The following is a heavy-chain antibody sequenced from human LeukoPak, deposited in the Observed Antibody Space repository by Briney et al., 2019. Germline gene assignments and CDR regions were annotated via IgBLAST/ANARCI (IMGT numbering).Heavy chain of an antibody. D-gene: IGHD1-26*01. V-gene: IGHV1-18*01. J-gene: IGHJ6*03. CDR2: ISAYNGNT. CDR3: ARVGWELPGYYYMDV. Sequence: ASVKVSCKASGGTFSSYAISWVRQAPGQGLEWMGWISAYNGNTNYAQKLQGRVTMTTDTSTSTAYMELRSLRSDDTAVYYCARVGWELPGYYYMDVWGKGTTVTVSS. CDR1: GGTFSSYA.